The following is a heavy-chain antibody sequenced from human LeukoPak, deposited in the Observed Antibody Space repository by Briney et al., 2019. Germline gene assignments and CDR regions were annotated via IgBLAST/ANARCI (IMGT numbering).Heavy chain of an antibody. Sequence: GGSLRLPCAASGFTFSSYGMHWVRQAPGKGLEWVAFIRYDGSNKCYADSVKGRLTISRDNSKNTLYLQMNSLRAEDTAVYYCAKDIFQLAPPLDYWGQGTLVTVSS. D-gene: IGHD2-2*01. CDR3: AKDIFQLAPPLDY. J-gene: IGHJ4*02. CDR2: IRYDGSNK. CDR1: GFTFSSYG. V-gene: IGHV3-30*02.